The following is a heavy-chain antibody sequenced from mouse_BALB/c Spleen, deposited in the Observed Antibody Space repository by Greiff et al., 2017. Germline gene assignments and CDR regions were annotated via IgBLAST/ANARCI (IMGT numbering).Heavy chain of an antibody. J-gene: IGHJ2*01. V-gene: IGHV1-82*01. Sequence: QVQLQQSGPELVKPGASVKISCKASGYAFSSSWMNWVKQRPGQGLEWIGRIYPGDGDTNYNGKFKGKATLTADKSSSTAYMQLSSLTSVDSAVYFCARDYYGSNYFDYWGQGTTLTVSS. CDR1: GYAFSSSW. D-gene: IGHD1-1*01. CDR3: ARDYYGSNYFDY. CDR2: IYPGDGDT.